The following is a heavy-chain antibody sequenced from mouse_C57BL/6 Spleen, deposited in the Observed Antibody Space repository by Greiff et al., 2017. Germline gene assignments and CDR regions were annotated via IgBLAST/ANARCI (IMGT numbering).Heavy chain of an antibody. Sequence: VQLQQSGPELVKPGASVKISCKASGYAFSSSWMNWVKQRPGKGLEWIGRIYPGDGDTNYNGKFKGKATLTADKSSSTAYMQLSSLTSEDSAVYFCARLYDSYFDYWGQGTTLTVSS. CDR1: GYAFSSSW. D-gene: IGHD2-12*01. V-gene: IGHV1-82*01. CDR3: ARLYDSYFDY. CDR2: IYPGDGDT. J-gene: IGHJ2*01.